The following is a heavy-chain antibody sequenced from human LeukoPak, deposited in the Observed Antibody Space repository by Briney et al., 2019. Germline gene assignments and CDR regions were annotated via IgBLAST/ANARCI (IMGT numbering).Heavy chain of an antibody. J-gene: IGHJ4*02. CDR1: GYTFTSYY. D-gene: IGHD6-13*01. V-gene: IGHV1-2*06. Sequence: ASVKVSCKASGYTFTSYYLQWVRQAPGQGLEWMGRINPNNGDTNCRQNFQGRVTMTRDTSISTAYMEMTSLTSDDTAVYWCAIGMMAAGTFDRWGQGTLVTVSS. CDR3: AIGMMAAGTFDR. CDR2: INPNNGDT.